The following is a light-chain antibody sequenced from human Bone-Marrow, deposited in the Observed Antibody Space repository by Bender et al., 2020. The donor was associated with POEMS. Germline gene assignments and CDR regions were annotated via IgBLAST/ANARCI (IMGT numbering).Light chain of an antibody. CDR3: CSYAGSGVI. V-gene: IGLV2-23*02. CDR1: NSDVGRYNL. J-gene: IGLJ2*01. CDR2: EVT. Sequence: QSALTQPASMSGSPGQSITISCTGTNSDVGRYNLVSWYQQNPGKAPILMTYEVTKRPSGVSNRFSGSKSGNTASLTISGLQAEDEADYYCCSYAGSGVIFGGGTKLTVL.